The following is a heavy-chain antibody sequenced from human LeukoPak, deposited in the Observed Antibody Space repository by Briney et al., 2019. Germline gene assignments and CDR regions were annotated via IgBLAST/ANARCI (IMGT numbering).Heavy chain of an antibody. D-gene: IGHD6-13*01. CDR3: ARSTYSSSSYYFDC. J-gene: IGHJ4*02. CDR1: GLTFSNYG. CDR2: SWSDGINK. V-gene: IGHV3-33*01. Sequence: GRSLRLSCAASGLTFSNYGIHWVRQAPGKGLEWVAVSWSDGINKYYVDSVKGRFTISRDNSKNTLYLQMNSLRADDTAVYYCARSTYSSSSYYFDCWGQGSLVTVSS.